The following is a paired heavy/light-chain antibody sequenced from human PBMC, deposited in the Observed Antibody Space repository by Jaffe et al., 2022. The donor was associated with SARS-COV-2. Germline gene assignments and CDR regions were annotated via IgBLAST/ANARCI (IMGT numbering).Light chain of an antibody. J-gene: IGKJ1*01. V-gene: IGKV4-1*01. CDR3: QQYYTTPPA. CDR2: WAS. Sequence: DIVMTQSPDSLAVSLGERATINCKSSQSVLYSSNNKNYLAWYQQKPGQPPKLLIYWASTRESGAPDRFSGSGSGTDFTLTISSLQAEDVAVYYCQQYYTTPPAFGQGTKVEVK. CDR1: QSVLYSSNNKNY.
Heavy chain of an antibody. V-gene: IGHV4-39*01. CDR3: ATAYYYGSGSFNFAF. CDR1: GGSISSDSYY. J-gene: IGHJ4*02. D-gene: IGHD3-10*01. CDR2: IYYSGTT. Sequence: QLQLQESGPGLVKPSETLSLTCTVSGGSISSDSYYWDWIRQPPGKGLEWIGTIYYSGTTYYSPSLKSRVTISVDTSKNQFSLKLSSVTAADTAVYYCATAYYYGSGSFNFAFWGQGTPVTVSS.